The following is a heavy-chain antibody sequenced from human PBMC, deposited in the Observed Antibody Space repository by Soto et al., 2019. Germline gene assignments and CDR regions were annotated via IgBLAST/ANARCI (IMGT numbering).Heavy chain of an antibody. D-gene: IGHD3-3*01. CDR3: AKDYVGGYSFWSGYYSDGLDV. CDR2: ISGSADGT. Sequence: EVKLLESGGGLAQPGGSLRLSCVGSGFTFDSYAISWVRQAPGERLQWIAAISGSADGTDYAHSVRGRFTISRDNAKKTVHLEMDSLRVEDTAVYFCAKDYVGGYSFWSGYYSDGLDVWGQGTLVSVS. V-gene: IGHV3-23*01. J-gene: IGHJ3*01. CDR1: GFTFDSYA.